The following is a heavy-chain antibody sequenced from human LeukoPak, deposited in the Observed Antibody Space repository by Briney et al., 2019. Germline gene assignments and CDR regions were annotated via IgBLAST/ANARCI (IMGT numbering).Heavy chain of an antibody. J-gene: IGHJ4*02. CDR1: GFTFSSYA. V-gene: IGHV3-30-3*01. CDR3: ARDGGDGFNVLDY. D-gene: IGHD5-24*01. Sequence: GGSLRLSCAASGFTFSSYAIHWVRQARGKGLESVAVVSNDGTEKYYADSAKGRFTNTRDNSKNTLYLQMNSLRTEDTAVYYCARDGGDGFNVLDYWGQGTLVTVSS. CDR2: VSNDGTEK.